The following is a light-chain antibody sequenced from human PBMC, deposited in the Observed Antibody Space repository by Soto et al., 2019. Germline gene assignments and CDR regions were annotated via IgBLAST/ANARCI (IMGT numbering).Light chain of an antibody. V-gene: IGKV4-1*01. Sequence: DIVMTQSPDSLAVSLGERATISCKSSQSVFFRSKNKNYLAWYQHKPGQPPKLLISWASTRESGVPDRFSGSGSATDFTLTISSLQAEDVAVYYCQQYYSTATFGGGTKVEIK. CDR2: WAS. J-gene: IGKJ4*01. CDR1: QSVFFRSKNKNY. CDR3: QQYYSTAT.